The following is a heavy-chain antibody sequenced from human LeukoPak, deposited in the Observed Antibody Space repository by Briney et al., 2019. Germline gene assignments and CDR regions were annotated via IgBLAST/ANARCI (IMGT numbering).Heavy chain of an antibody. V-gene: IGHV3-23*01. CDR3: AKVRKHYPTPTPTDN. D-gene: IGHD2-15*01. J-gene: IGHJ4*03. Sequence: AAGSLRLSCAASGFTFSSYAMSWVRQAPGKGLGWVSAISGSGGSTYYADSVKGRFTISRDNSKNTLYLQMNRLSANDPAAHYCAKVRKHYPTPTPTDNWGQETLVTVSS. CDR1: GFTFSSYA. CDR2: ISGSGGST.